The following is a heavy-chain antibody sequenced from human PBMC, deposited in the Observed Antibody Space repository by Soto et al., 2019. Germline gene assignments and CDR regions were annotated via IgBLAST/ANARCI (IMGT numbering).Heavy chain of an antibody. CDR3: AYTFGGVIGDY. V-gene: IGHV4-4*02. D-gene: IGHD3-16*02. Sequence: NPSETLSLTCAVSGGSISSSNWWSWVRQPPGKGLEWIGEIYHSGSTNYNPSLKSRVTISVDKSKNQSSLKLSSVTAADTAVYYCAYTFGGVIGDYWGQGXLVTVYS. CDR2: IYHSGST. CDR1: GGSISSSNW. J-gene: IGHJ4*02.